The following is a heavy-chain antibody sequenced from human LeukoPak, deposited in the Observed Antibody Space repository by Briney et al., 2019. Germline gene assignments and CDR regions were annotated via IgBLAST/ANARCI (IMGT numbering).Heavy chain of an antibody. J-gene: IGHJ4*02. CDR3: ARVGDGFNFDY. D-gene: IGHD5-24*01. CDR1: GGSISSYY. CDR2: IYYSGST. V-gene: IGHV4-59*01. Sequence: SETLSLACTVSGGSISSYYWSWIRQPPGKGLEWIGYIYYSGSTNYNPSLKSRVTISVDTSKNQFSLKLSSVTAADTAVYYCARVGDGFNFDYWGQGTLVTVSS.